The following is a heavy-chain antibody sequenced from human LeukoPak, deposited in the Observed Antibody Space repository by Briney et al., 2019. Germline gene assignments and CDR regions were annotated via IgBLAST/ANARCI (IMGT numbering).Heavy chain of an antibody. CDR3: ARETYYYDSSGYYPTLYYFDY. D-gene: IGHD3-22*01. Sequence: PSETLSLTCAVSGGSISSSNWWSWVRQPPGKGLEWIGEIYHSGSTNYNPSLKSRVTISVDTSKNQFSLKLSSVTAADTAVYYCARETYYYDSSGYYPTLYYFDYWGQGTLVTVSS. J-gene: IGHJ4*02. V-gene: IGHV4-4*02. CDR1: GGSISSSNW. CDR2: IYHSGST.